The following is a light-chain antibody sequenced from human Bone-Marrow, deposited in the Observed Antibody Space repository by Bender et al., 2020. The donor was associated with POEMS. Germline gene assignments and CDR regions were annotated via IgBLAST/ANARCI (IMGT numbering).Light chain of an antibody. J-gene: IGLJ2*01. CDR3: QSYDSSLSGYVV. CDR1: SANIGAGYD. CDR2: GNN. V-gene: IGLV1-40*01. Sequence: QSVLTQPPSASGTPGRRVTMSCTGSSANIGAGYDVHWYQHLPGTVPKLLIYGNNNRPSGVPDRFSGSKSGTSAYLAITGLQAEDEAHYYCQSYDSSLSGYVVFGGGTKLTVL.